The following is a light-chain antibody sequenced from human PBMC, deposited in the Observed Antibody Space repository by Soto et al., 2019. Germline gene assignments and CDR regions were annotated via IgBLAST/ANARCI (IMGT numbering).Light chain of an antibody. CDR2: GAS. V-gene: IGKV1-39*01. Sequence: DIQMTQSPSSLSASVRDRVTITCRASQSINKYINWYQQKPGKAPNLLINGASSLQSGVPSRFSGSGSGTDFTLTITNLHPEDFATHYCQQTYSTPLTFGPGTKVDIK. CDR1: QSINKY. J-gene: IGKJ3*01. CDR3: QQTYSTPLT.